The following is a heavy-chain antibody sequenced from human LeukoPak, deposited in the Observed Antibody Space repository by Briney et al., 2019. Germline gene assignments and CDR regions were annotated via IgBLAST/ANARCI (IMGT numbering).Heavy chain of an antibody. V-gene: IGHV4-61*10. CDR2: IFYSGST. D-gene: IGHD3-22*01. CDR3: ARGTYYSDSSGYSYYSYYYMDV. Sequence: SETLSLTCTVSGGSISSGSYYWSWIRQPAGKGLEWIGYIFYSGSTNYNPSLKSRVTISLDTSKNQFSLKLTSVTAADTAVYFCARGTYYSDSSGYSYYSYYYMDVWGKGTTVTISS. CDR1: GGSISSGSYY. J-gene: IGHJ6*03.